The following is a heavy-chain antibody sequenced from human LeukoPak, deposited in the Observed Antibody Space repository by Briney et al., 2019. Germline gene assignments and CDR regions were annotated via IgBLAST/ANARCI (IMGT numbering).Heavy chain of an antibody. CDR1: GGTFRTYS. V-gene: IGHV1-69*04. CDR3: ATVRGGGDSYY. Sequence: SVNVPYQGCGGTFRTYSISLVRQAPGQGLEWMGRIIPILGIANYAQKFQGRVTITADKSTSTAYMELSSLRSEDTAVYYCATVRGGGDSYYWGQGTLVTVSS. CDR2: IIPILGIA. D-gene: IGHD2-21*02. J-gene: IGHJ4*02.